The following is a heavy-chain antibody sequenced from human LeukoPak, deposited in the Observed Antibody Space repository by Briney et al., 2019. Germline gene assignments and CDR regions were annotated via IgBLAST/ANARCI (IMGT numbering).Heavy chain of an antibody. J-gene: IGHJ4*02. CDR1: GFTFYSYG. CDR2: ISYNGRSN. Sequence: PGGSLRLSCAASGFTFYSYGMHWVRQAPGKGLEWVALISYNGRSNYYADSVKGRFTISRDNSKNTLYLQVSSLRTEDTAIYFCAKDNRGYFDFWGQGTLVTVSS. CDR3: AKDNRGYFDF. D-gene: IGHD3-16*01. V-gene: IGHV3-30*18.